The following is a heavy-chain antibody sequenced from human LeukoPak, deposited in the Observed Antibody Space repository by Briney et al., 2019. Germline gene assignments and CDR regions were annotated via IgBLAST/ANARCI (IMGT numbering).Heavy chain of an antibody. CDR3: ARVGYDYNWYDAFDI. CDR1: GFTFSSYA. D-gene: IGHD1-1*01. V-gene: IGHV3-30*04. CDR2: ISYDGSNK. J-gene: IGHJ3*02. Sequence: GRSLRLSCAASGFTFSSYAMHWVRQAPGKGLEWVAVISYDGSNKYYADSVKGRFTISRDNSKNTLFLQMNSLRPEDTAVYYCARVGYDYNWYDAFDIWGQGTMVTVSS.